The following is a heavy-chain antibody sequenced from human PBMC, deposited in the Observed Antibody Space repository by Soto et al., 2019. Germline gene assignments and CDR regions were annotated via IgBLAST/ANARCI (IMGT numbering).Heavy chain of an antibody. CDR3: ATEASGIAAAGHYYYMDV. Sequence: ASVKVSCKVSGYTLTELSMHWVRQAPGKGLEWMGGFDPEDGETIYAQKFQGRVTMTEDTSTDTAYMELSSLRSEDTAVYYCATEASGIAAAGHYYYMDVWGKGTTVTVSS. CDR1: GYTLTELS. CDR2: FDPEDGET. D-gene: IGHD6-13*01. J-gene: IGHJ6*03. V-gene: IGHV1-24*01.